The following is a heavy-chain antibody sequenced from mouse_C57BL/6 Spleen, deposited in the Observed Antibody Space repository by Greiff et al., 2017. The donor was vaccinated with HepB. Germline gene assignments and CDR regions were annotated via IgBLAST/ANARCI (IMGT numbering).Heavy chain of an antibody. CDR3: ARQGYYGSRDFDY. D-gene: IGHD1-1*01. V-gene: IGHV5-17*01. CDR1: GFTFSDYG. Sequence: DVQLVESGGGLVKPGGSLKLSCAASGFTFSDYGMHWVRQAPEKGLEWVAYISSGSSTIYYADTVKGRFTISRDNAKNALVLQMTSLRSEDTALYDCARQGYYGSRDFDYWGQGTTLTVSA. J-gene: IGHJ2*01. CDR2: ISSGSSTI.